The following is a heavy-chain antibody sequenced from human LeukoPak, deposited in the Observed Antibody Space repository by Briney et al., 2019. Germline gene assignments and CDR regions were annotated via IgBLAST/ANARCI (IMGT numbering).Heavy chain of an antibody. D-gene: IGHD5-12*01. CDR1: GFTFSKTW. V-gene: IGHV3-7*01. Sequence: GGSLRLSCIGSGFTFSKTWMMWVRQAPGKGLEWVANINQDGGAISYVDSVKGRFTISRDNAKSSLYLQMNSLRAEDTAVYYCARMEVATGADFDIWGQGTMVTVSS. CDR2: INQDGGAI. J-gene: IGHJ3*02. CDR3: ARMEVATGADFDI.